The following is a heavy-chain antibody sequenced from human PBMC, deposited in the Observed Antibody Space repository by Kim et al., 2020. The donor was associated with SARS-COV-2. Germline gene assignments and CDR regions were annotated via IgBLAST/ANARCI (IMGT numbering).Heavy chain of an antibody. V-gene: IGHV4-59*13. CDR3: ARGGGGSGSYMGFDY. CDR2: IYYSGST. Sequence: SETLSLTCTVSGGSISSYYWSWIRHPPGKGLEWIGYIYYSGSTNYNPSLKSRVTISVDTSKNQFSLKLSSVTAADTAVYYCARGGGGSGSYMGFDYWGQGTLVTVSS. CDR1: GGSISSYY. D-gene: IGHD3-10*01. J-gene: IGHJ4*02.